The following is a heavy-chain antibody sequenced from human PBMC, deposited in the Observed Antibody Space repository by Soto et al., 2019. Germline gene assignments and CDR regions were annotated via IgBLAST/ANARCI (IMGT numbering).Heavy chain of an antibody. Sequence: QVLLVESGGGVVQPGRSLRLSCEASGFTFGFAFRSYAMHWVRQSPGKGLEWAAVISSDGTKENYADSVKGRFTISRDNSKNMLYLQMNRLRPEDTAVYYCARGRIEGRVVAAPPATDYWGQGTLVTVSS. CDR2: ISSDGTKE. CDR3: ARGRIEGRVVAAPPATDY. J-gene: IGHJ4*02. V-gene: IGHV3-30-3*01. CDR1: GFTFGFAFRSYA. D-gene: IGHD2-15*01.